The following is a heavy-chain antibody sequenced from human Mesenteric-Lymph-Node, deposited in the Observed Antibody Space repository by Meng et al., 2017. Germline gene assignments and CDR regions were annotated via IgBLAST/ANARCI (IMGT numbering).Heavy chain of an antibody. Sequence: SETLSLTCTVSGGSISSYYWSWIRQPPGKGLEWIGYIYYSGSTNYNPSLKSRVTISVDTSKNQFSLKLSSVTAADTAVYYCARAPSYYYGSGSYHYYYYYYGMDVWGQGTTVTVSS. J-gene: IGHJ6*02. V-gene: IGHV4-59*01. CDR3: ARAPSYYYGSGSYHYYYYYYGMDV. D-gene: IGHD3-10*01. CDR1: GGSISSYY. CDR2: IYYSGST.